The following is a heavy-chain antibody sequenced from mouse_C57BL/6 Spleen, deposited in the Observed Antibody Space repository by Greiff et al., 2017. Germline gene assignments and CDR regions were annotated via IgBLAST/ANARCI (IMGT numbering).Heavy chain of an antibody. CDR1: GYTFTSYG. CDR2: IYPRSGNT. D-gene: IGHD1-1*01. J-gene: IGHJ1*03. CDR3: ARETTVVATPDFEV. V-gene: IGHV1-81*01. Sequence: VQLQQSGAELARPGASVKLSCKASGYTFTSYGISWVKQRPGQGLEWIGEIYPRSGNTYYNEKFKGKATLTADKSSSTAYMELRSLTSEDSAVYFCARETTVVATPDFEVWGTGTTVTVSS.